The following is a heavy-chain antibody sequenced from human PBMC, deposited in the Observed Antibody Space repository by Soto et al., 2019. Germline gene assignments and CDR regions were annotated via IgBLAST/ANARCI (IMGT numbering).Heavy chain of an antibody. D-gene: IGHD3-10*01. CDR3: ARLVYDTRLNYMYFDF. CDR1: GDAIYIGGYY. CDR2: IYHTGKT. Sequence: SETLSLTCTVSGDAIYIGGYYWTWIRQHPGKGLEWIGYIYHTGKTYYNPSLESRVTMSVDTSKNQFSLKLTSVTAADTAIYFCARLVYDTRLNYMYFDFWGQGALVTVSS. V-gene: IGHV4-31*03. J-gene: IGHJ4*02.